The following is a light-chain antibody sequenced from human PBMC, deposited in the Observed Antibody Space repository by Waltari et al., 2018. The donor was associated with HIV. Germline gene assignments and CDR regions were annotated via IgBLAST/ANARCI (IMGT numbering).Light chain of an antibody. CDR3: ATWDDSLSLWV. CDR2: RNS. J-gene: IGLJ3*02. Sequence: QSVLTQPPSASGTPGQRVTISCSGSNSNFAANYLYWYQQFPGTPPKHLIYRNSQRPSGVPDRFSGSKSGTSASLAISGLRSDDEANYYCATWDDSLSLWVFGGGTKLTVL. CDR1: NSNFAANY. V-gene: IGLV1-47*01.